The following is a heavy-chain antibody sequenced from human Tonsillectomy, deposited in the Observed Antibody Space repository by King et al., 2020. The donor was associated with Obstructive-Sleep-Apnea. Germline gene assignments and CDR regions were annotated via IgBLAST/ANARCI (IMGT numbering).Heavy chain of an antibody. J-gene: IGHJ3*02. CDR2: IREKTNSYTT. CDR3: ARYSGGYHAFDI. CDR1: GFTFSDHY. V-gene: IGHV3-72*01. Sequence: VQLVESGGGLVQPGGSLRLSCAASGFTFSDHYMDWVRQAAGKGLEWVGRIREKTNSYTTQYAASVKDRFTISRDDSKNSLYLQMKSLKTEDTAVYYCARYSGGYHAFDIWGQGTMVTVSS. D-gene: IGHD1-26*01.